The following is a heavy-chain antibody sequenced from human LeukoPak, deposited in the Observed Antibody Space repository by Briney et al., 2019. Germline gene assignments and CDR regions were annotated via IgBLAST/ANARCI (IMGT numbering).Heavy chain of an antibody. V-gene: IGHV4-59*01. CDR2: INYGGTT. J-gene: IGHJ4*02. CDR1: GSSISNYY. D-gene: IGHD2/OR15-2a*01. Sequence: SETLSLTCTVAGSSISNYYWSWIRQPPGEGLEWIGHINYGGTTNYNPSLKTRVTISTDTSKNQFSLKLSSVTAADTAVYYCARGPRSIDYWGQGTLVTVSS. CDR3: ARGPRSIDY.